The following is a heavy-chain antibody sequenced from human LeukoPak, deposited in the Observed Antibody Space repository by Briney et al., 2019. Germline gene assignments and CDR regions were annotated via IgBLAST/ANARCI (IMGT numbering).Heavy chain of an antibody. CDR3: ATKYSVAVAANPPYFDY. CDR1: GGSFSGYY. Sequence: SETLSLTCGVYGGSFSGYYWSWLRQSPGRGLEWIGEINQSGRTNYNPSLKSRVTISVDTSKNQFSLKLSPVTAADTGVYYCATKYSVAVAANPPYFDYWGQGTLVTVSS. J-gene: IGHJ4*02. V-gene: IGHV4-34*01. D-gene: IGHD6-19*01. CDR2: INQSGRT.